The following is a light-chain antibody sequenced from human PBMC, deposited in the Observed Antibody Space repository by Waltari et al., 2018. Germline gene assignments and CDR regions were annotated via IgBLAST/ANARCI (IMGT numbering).Light chain of an antibody. CDR3: QAWDSSTVV. Sequence: QSALTQPASVSGSPGQSITISCTGTSSDVGGYNYASWYQQHPDKAPKLMIYEVSNRPSGIPERFSGSNSGNTATLTSSGTQAMDEADYYCQAWDSSTVVFGGGTKLTVL. J-gene: IGLJ2*01. CDR2: EVS. CDR1: SSDVGGYNY. V-gene: IGLV2-14*01.